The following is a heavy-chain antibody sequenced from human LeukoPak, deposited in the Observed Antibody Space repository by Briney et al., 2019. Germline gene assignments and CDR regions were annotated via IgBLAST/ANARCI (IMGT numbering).Heavy chain of an antibody. D-gene: IGHD4-23*01. V-gene: IGHV5-51*01. CDR3: ARRSRSLNENSGYYYYGMDV. CDR2: IYPGDSDT. CDR1: GYSFTSYW. J-gene: IGHJ6*02. Sequence: GESLKISCKGSGYSFTSYWIGWVRQMPGKGLEWMGIIYPGDSDTRYSPSFQGQVTISADKSISTAYLQWSSLKASDTAMYYRARRSRSLNENSGYYYYGMDVWGQGTTVTVSS.